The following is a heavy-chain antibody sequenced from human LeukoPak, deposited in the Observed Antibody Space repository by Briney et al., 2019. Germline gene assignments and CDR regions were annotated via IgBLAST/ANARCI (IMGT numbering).Heavy chain of an antibody. CDR3: ARGWASSWYSFDF. D-gene: IGHD2-2*01. Sequence: PSETLSLTCPVSGGSMRNYYWSWIRQPPGKGREWIGYTYDSGSSSYNPSLRSRVSISIDTSKNQFSLNLSSVTAADTAVYYCARGWASSWYSFDFWGQGTLVTVSS. J-gene: IGHJ4*02. CDR2: TYDSGSS. V-gene: IGHV4-59*01. CDR1: GGSMRNYY.